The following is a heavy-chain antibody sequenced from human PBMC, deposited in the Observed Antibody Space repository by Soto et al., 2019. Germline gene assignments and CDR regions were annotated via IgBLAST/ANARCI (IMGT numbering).Heavy chain of an antibody. D-gene: IGHD2-15*01. CDR2: IYSGGST. V-gene: IGHV3-53*04. CDR3: AREVGHGWFDP. Sequence: EVQLVESGGGLVQPGGSLRLSCAASGFTVSSNYMSWVRQAPGKGLEWVSVIYSGGSTYYADSVKGRFTISRNNSKNTLYLQMNSLRAEDKAVYYCAREVGHGWFDPWGQGTLVTVSS. J-gene: IGHJ5*02. CDR1: GFTVSSNY.